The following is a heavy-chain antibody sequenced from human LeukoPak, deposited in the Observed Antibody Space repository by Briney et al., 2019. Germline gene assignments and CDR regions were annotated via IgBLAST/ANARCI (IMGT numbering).Heavy chain of an antibody. Sequence: ASVNVSCKASGYTFTIYYIHWVRQAPGQGLEWMGILNPSGSSTNYAQKFQGRVTMTRDTSTSTVYMELSSLRSEDTAVYYCARSWIRSGRVVGYFDYWGQGTLVTVSS. V-gene: IGHV1-46*01. CDR2: LNPSGSST. CDR1: GYTFTIYY. D-gene: IGHD5-18*01. J-gene: IGHJ4*02. CDR3: ARSWIRSGRVVGYFDY.